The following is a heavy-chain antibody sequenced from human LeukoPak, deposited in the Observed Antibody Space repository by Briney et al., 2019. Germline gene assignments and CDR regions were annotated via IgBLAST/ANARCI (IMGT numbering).Heavy chain of an antibody. V-gene: IGHV3-53*01. CDR1: GFTVSSNY. J-gene: IGHJ4*02. CDR3: ARPNYYGSGSLLD. CDR2: IYSGGST. D-gene: IGHD3-10*01. Sequence: PGGSLRLSCSASGFTVSSNYMSWVRQAPGKGLEWVSVIYSGGSTYYADSVKGRFTISRDNSKNTLYLQTNSLRAEDTAVYYCARPNYYGSGSLLDWGQGTLVTVSS.